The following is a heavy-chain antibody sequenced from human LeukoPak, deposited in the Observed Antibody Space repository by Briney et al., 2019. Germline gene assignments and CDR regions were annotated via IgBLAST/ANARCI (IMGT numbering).Heavy chain of an antibody. CDR1: GGSFSGYY. D-gene: IGHD6-13*01. J-gene: IGHJ5*02. Sequence: PSETLSLTCAVYGGSFSGYYWSWIRQPPGKGLEWIGEINHSGSTNYNPSLKSRVTISVDTSKNQFSLKLSTVTAADTAVYYCARGGSSSWYGWFDPWGQGTLVAVSS. V-gene: IGHV4-34*01. CDR3: ARGGSSSWYGWFDP. CDR2: INHSGST.